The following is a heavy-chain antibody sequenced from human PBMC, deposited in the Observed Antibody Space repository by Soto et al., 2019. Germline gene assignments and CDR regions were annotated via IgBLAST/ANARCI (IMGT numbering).Heavy chain of an antibody. D-gene: IGHD3-3*01. Sequence: ASVKVSCKASGYTFTSYGISWVRQAPGQGLEWMGWISAYNGNTNYAQKLQGRVTMTTDTSTSTAYMELRSLRSDDTAVYYCARRLDDFWSGYYTGYFDYWGQGTLVTVSS. CDR2: ISAYNGNT. J-gene: IGHJ4*02. V-gene: IGHV1-18*01. CDR3: ARRLDDFWSGYYTGYFDY. CDR1: GYTFTSYG.